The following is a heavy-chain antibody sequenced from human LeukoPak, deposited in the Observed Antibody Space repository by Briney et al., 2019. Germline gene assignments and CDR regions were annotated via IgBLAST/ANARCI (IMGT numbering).Heavy chain of an antibody. CDR3: ARGTQYYYDSSGYPQDAFDI. Sequence: GESLKISCKGSGYSFTTYWIGWVRQMPGKGLEWMGIIYPGDSDTRYSPSFQGQVTISADKSISTAYLQWSSLKASDTAMYYCARGTQYYYDSSGYPQDAFDIWGQGTMVTVSS. J-gene: IGHJ3*02. CDR2: IYPGDSDT. CDR1: GYSFTTYW. V-gene: IGHV5-51*01. D-gene: IGHD3-22*01.